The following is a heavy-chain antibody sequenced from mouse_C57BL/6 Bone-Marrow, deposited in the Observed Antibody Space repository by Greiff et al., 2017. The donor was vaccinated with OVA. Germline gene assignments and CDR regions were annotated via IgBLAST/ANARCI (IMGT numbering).Heavy chain of an antibody. V-gene: IGHV1-31*01. CDR3: AREGDYSKSDWYFDV. J-gene: IGHJ1*03. CDR2: IYPYNGVS. D-gene: IGHD2-5*01. Sequence: EVKLMESGPELVKPGASVKISCKASGYSFTGYYMHWVKQSHGNILDWIGYIYPYNGVSSYNQKFKGKATLTVDKSSSTAYMELRSLTSEDSAVYYCAREGDYSKSDWYFDVWGTGTTVTVSS. CDR1: GYSFTGYY.